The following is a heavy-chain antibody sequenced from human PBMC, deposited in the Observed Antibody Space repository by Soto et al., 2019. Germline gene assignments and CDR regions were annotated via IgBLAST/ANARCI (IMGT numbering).Heavy chain of an antibody. V-gene: IGHV4-61*08. CDR1: GGSISSGGYY. D-gene: IGHD3-3*01. Sequence: PSETLSLTCTVSGGSISSGGYYWSWIRQHPGKGLERIGYIYYSGSTNYNPPLKSRVTISVDTSKNHFSLKLSSVTAADTAVYYCARDFWADYYYGMDVWGQGTTVTVSS. CDR3: ARDFWADYYYGMDV. CDR2: IYYSGST. J-gene: IGHJ6*02.